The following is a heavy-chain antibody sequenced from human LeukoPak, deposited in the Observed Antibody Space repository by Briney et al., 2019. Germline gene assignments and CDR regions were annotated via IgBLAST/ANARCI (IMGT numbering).Heavy chain of an antibody. V-gene: IGHV4-31*03. Sequence: PPQTLSLTYTVSGGSISSGGYYWSWIRQHPGKGLEWIGYIYYSGSTYYNPSLKSRVTIPVDTSKNQFSLKLSSVTAADTAVYYCARDTGDSPFDYWGQGTLVTVSS. J-gene: IGHJ4*02. CDR1: GGSISSGGYY. CDR2: IYYSGST. D-gene: IGHD4-17*01. CDR3: ARDTGDSPFDY.